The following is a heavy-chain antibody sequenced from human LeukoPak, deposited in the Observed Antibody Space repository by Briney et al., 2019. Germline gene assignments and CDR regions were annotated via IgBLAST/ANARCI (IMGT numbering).Heavy chain of an antibody. D-gene: IGHD6-13*01. CDR1: GFTFSSYW. V-gene: IGHV3-7*01. Sequence: GGSLRLSCAASGFTFSSYWMSWVRQAPGKGLEWVANIKQGGSEKYYVDSVKGRFTISRDNAKNSLYLQMNSLRAEDTAVYYCAREGEQQLVPVYYYYYMDVWGKGTTVTVSS. J-gene: IGHJ6*03. CDR2: IKQGGSEK. CDR3: AREGEQQLVPVYYYYYMDV.